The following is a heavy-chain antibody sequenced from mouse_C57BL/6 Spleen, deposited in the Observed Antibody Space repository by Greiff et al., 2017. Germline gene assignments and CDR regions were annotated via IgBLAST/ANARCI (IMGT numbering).Heavy chain of an antibody. V-gene: IGHV1-55*01. CDR2: IYPGSGST. Sequence: QVQLQQPGAELVKPGASVKMSCKASGYTFTSYWITWVKQRPGQGLEWIGDIYPGSGSTTYNEKLKSKATLTVDTSSSTAYMQLSSLTSEDSAVYYCARDSSGYGFAYWGQGTLVTVSA. D-gene: IGHD3-2*01. CDR3: ARDSSGYGFAY. J-gene: IGHJ3*01. CDR1: GYTFTSYW.